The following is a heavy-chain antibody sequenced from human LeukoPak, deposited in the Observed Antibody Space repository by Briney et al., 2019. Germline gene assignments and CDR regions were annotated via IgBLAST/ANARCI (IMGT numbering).Heavy chain of an antibody. CDR3: ARDHFDSSGYYYLLGYFEH. CDR2: TKPSGGGT. D-gene: IGHD3-22*01. V-gene: IGHV1-46*01. J-gene: IGHJ1*01. CDR1: GYTFPKYY. Sequence: ASVKVSFKSSGYTFPKYYGHWLRPAPGQGLEWMGITKPSGGGTSYALKFQGRVTMTRDTSTSTAYMELSSLRSEDTAVYYCARDHFDSSGYYYLLGYFEHWGQSTLVTVSS.